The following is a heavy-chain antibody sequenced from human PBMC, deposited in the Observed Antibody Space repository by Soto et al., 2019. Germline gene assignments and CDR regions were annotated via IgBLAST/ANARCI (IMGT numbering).Heavy chain of an antibody. J-gene: IGHJ4*02. CDR2: ISSSSSYI. CDR1: GFTFSSYS. CDR3: ARDLTYYYGSGSYSLSFCLDY. Sequence: EVQLVESGGGLVKPGGSLRLSCAASGFTFSSYSMNWVRQAPGKGLEWVSSISSSSSYIYYADSVKGRFTISRDNSKNSLCLQMNSLRAEDTAVYYCARDLTYYYGSGSYSLSFCLDYWGQGTLVTVSS. V-gene: IGHV3-21*01. D-gene: IGHD3-10*01.